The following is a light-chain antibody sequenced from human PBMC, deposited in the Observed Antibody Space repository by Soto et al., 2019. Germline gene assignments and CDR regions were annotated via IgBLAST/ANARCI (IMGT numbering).Light chain of an antibody. J-gene: IGKJ2*01. Sequence: DIQVTQSPWSRSASIVYTITISSRASQNIERYLNWYQKKEGRAPQLLMFAAANLESGVPSRFRGSGSGTDFTLTISSLQPEDVATYYCQQTHSTIHSFGQGTKVDI. V-gene: IGKV1-39*01. CDR2: AAA. CDR3: QQTHSTIHS. CDR1: QNIERY.